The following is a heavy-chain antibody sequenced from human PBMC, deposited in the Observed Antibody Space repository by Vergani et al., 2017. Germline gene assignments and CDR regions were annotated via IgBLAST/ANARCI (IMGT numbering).Heavy chain of an antibody. Sequence: QVQLQQWGAGVLKPSETLSLTCAVSGGSISSYYWSWIRQPAGKGLEWIGRIYTSGSTNYNPSLKSRVTMSVDTSKNQFSLKLSSVTAADTAVYYCARGEVVAAIRYYYYYYGMDVWGQGTTVTVSS. D-gene: IGHD2-15*01. CDR2: IYTSGST. CDR3: ARGEVVAAIRYYYYYYGMDV. J-gene: IGHJ6*02. CDR1: GGSISSYY. V-gene: IGHV4-59*10.